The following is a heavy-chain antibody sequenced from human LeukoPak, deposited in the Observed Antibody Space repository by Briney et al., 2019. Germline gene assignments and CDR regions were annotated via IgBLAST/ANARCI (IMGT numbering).Heavy chain of an antibody. Sequence: GASVKVSCKASGYTFTSYGFSWVRRAPGQGLEWMGWISTYNGNTKYAQKLQGRVTMTTDISTSTAYMELRSLRSDDTAVYYCARDWDCSSTSCRDCFDPWGQGTLVTVSS. CDR2: ISTYNGNT. J-gene: IGHJ5*02. CDR3: ARDWDCSSTSCRDCFDP. D-gene: IGHD2-2*01. V-gene: IGHV1-18*01. CDR1: GYTFTSYG.